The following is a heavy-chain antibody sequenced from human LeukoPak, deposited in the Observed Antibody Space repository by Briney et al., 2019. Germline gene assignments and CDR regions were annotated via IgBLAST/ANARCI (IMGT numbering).Heavy chain of an antibody. CDR1: GGSFSGYH. Sequence: SETLSLTCAVYGGSFSGYHWSWIRQPPGKGLEWIGEINHSGSTNYNPSLKSRVTISVDTSKNQFSLKLSSVTAADTAVYYCARGKTYYDFWSGYHPIVYWGQGTLVTVSS. V-gene: IGHV4-34*01. J-gene: IGHJ4*02. CDR2: INHSGST. CDR3: ARGKTYYDFWSGYHPIVY. D-gene: IGHD3-3*01.